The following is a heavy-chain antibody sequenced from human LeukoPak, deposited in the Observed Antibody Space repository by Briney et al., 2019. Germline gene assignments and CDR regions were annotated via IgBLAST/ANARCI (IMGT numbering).Heavy chain of an antibody. CDR1: GYTFTSYA. CDR2: INTNTGNP. V-gene: IGHV7-4-1*02. J-gene: IGHJ4*02. Sequence: GASVNVSCKSSGYTFTSYAMNWVRQAPGQGLEWMGWINTNTGNPTYAQGFTGRFVFSSDTSVSTAYLQISSLKAGDTAVYYCARGEVLRFLEWLSSPGFGYWGQGTLVTVSS. CDR3: ARGEVLRFLEWLSSPGFGY. D-gene: IGHD3-3*01.